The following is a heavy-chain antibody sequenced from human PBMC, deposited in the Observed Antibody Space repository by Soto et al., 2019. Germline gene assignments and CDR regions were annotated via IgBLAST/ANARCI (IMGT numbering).Heavy chain of an antibody. V-gene: IGHV4-61*01. Sequence: SETLSLTCTVSGGSVRDGSYYWAWLRQPPGKGLEWIGHIYHSGSTIYNPSLKSRVTISIDTSKSQFSLNLNSMTAADTAVYYCARERYYGMDVWGQGTTVTVSS. CDR2: IYHSGST. CDR1: GGSVRDGSYY. CDR3: ARERYYGMDV. J-gene: IGHJ6*02.